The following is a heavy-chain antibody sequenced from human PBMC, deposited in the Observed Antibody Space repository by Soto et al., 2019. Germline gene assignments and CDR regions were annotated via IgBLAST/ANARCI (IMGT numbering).Heavy chain of an antibody. CDR3: ARWVWDYDSSGYSLAYEDY. J-gene: IGHJ4*02. CDR2: IIPIFGTA. Sequence: SVKVSCKVSGGTVSSYAISWVRQAPGQGLEWMGGIIPIFGTANYAQKFQGRVTITADKSTSTAYMELSSLRSEDTAVYYCARWVWDYDSSGYSLAYEDYWGQGTLVTVSS. D-gene: IGHD3-22*01. V-gene: IGHV1-69*06. CDR1: GGTVSSYA.